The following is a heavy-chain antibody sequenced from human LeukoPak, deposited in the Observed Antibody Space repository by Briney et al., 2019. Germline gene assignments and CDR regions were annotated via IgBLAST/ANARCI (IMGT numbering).Heavy chain of an antibody. CDR1: GCTFSSFP. J-gene: IGHJ4*02. Sequence: GGTLRLTCAASGCTFSSFPLRWIRQVPGKGLEYVSAISSTGETSYYANSVKDRFTISRDNSKNTLYLQMGSLRTEDMAVYYCARVMSGSGSKYFDYWGQGTLVTVSS. V-gene: IGHV3-64*01. D-gene: IGHD3-10*01. CDR3: ARVMSGSGSKYFDY. CDR2: ISSTGETS.